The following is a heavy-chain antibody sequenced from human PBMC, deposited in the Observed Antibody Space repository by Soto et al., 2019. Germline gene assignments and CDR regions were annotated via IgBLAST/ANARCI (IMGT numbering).Heavy chain of an antibody. V-gene: IGHV1-18*01. CDR3: ARYQYYDILTGYSTSFDY. Sequence: QVQLVQSGAEVKKPGASVKVSCKASGYTFTSYGISWVRQAPGQGLEWMGWISAYNSNTNYAQKLQGRVTMTTDTSTSTAYMELRSLRSDDTAVYYCARYQYYDILTGYSTSFDYWGQGTLVTVSS. J-gene: IGHJ4*02. D-gene: IGHD3-9*01. CDR2: ISAYNSNT. CDR1: GYTFTSYG.